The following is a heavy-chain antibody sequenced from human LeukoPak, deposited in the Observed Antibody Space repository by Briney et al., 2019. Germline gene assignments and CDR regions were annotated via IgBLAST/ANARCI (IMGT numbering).Heavy chain of an antibody. J-gene: IGHJ5*02. V-gene: IGHV1-69*05. CDR3: ATGHSSGPENWFDP. CDR1: GGTFSSYA. D-gene: IGHD6-19*01. CDR2: IIPIFGTA. Sequence: SVKVSCKASGGTFSSYAISWVRQAPGQGLEWMGGIIPIFGTANYAQKFQGRVTITTDESTSTAYMELSSLRSEDTAVYYCATGHSSGPENWFDPWGQGTLVTVSS.